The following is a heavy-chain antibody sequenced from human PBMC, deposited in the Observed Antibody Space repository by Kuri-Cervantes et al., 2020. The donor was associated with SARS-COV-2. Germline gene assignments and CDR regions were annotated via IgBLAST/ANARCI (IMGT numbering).Heavy chain of an antibody. D-gene: IGHD1-26*01. V-gene: IGHV2-70*11. Sequence: SGPTLVKPTQTLTLTCTFSGFSLSTSGMCVSWIRQPPGKALEWLARIDWDDDKYYSTSLKTRLTISKDTSKNQVVLTMTNMDPVDTATYYCARMSRSKWEHEDYFDYWGQGTLVTVSS. CDR3: ARMSRSKWEHEDYFDY. CDR1: GFSLSTSGMC. J-gene: IGHJ4*02. CDR2: IDWDDDK.